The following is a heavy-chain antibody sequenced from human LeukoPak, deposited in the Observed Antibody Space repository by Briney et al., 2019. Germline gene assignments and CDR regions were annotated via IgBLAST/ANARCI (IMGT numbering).Heavy chain of an antibody. CDR2: INHSGST. Sequence: PSETLSLTCAVYGGSFSGYRWSWIRQPPGKGLEWIGEINHSGSTNYNPSLKSRVTISVDTSKNQFSLKLSSVTAADTAVYYCARQAYYYDSSGYYHTYPHFDYWGQGTLVTVSS. CDR3: ARQAYYYDSSGYYHTYPHFDY. J-gene: IGHJ4*02. CDR1: GGSFSGYR. D-gene: IGHD3-22*01. V-gene: IGHV4-34*01.